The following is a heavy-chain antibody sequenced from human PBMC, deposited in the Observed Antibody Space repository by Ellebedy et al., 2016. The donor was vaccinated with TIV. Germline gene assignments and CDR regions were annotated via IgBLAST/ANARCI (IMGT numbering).Heavy chain of an antibody. J-gene: IGHJ4*02. CDR2: IKQDGSEK. D-gene: IGHD6-6*01. Sequence: GGSLRLXCAASGFTFSSYWMHWVRQAPGKGLAWVANIKQDGSEKYYVDSVKGRFTISRDNAKNSLYLQMNSLRAEDTAVYYCVRAIGTSSSYWGQGTLVTVSS. V-gene: IGHV3-7*01. CDR1: GFTFSSYW. CDR3: VRAIGTSSSY.